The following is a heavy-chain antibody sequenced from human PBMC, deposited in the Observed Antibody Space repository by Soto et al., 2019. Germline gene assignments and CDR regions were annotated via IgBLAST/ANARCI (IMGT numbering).Heavy chain of an antibody. V-gene: IGHV3-7*05. CDR3: AKVKSLAGQE. CDR1: GFTFSSYW. J-gene: IGHJ4*02. CDR2: IKQDGSDK. D-gene: IGHD6-6*01. Sequence: EVQLVESGVGLVQPGGSLRLSCAASGFTFSSYWMSWVRQAPGKGLEWVANIKQDGSDKYYVDSVKGRFTISRDNAKNSLTLQKNSLTDEDTAIYYCAKVKSLAGQEWGQGTLVTVSS.